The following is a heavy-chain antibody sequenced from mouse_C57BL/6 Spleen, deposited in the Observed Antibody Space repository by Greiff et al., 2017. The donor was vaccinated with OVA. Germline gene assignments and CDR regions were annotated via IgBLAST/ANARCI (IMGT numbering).Heavy chain of an antibody. D-gene: IGHD2-4*01. J-gene: IGHJ4*01. V-gene: IGHV1-80*01. CDR2: IYPGDGDT. CDR3: APYYDVRAMDY. CDR1: GYAFSSYW. Sequence: QVQLKESGAELVKPGASVKISCKASGYAFSSYWMNWVKQRPGKGLEWIGQIYPGDGDTNYNGKFKGKATLTADKSSSTAYMQLSSLTSEDSAVYFCAPYYDVRAMDYWGQGTSVTVSS.